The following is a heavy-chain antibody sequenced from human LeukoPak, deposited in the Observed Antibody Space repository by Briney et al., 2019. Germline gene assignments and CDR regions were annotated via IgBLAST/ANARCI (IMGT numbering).Heavy chain of an antibody. V-gene: IGHV3-74*01. CDR2: IDYDGRST. CDR1: GFTFSSFW. Sequence: GGSLRLSCVASGFTFSSFWMHWVRQAAGKGLVWVSRIDYDGRSTIYADSVKGRFTISRDNAKNTLYLQMNSLRAEDTAMYYCATIAAADKDYWGQGTLVTVSS. D-gene: IGHD6-13*01. CDR3: ATIAAADKDY. J-gene: IGHJ4*02.